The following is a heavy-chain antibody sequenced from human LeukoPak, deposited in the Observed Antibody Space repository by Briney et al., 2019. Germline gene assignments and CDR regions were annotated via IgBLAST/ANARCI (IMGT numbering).Heavy chain of an antibody. CDR2: IIPIFGTA. CDR1: GGTFSSYA. Sequence: GASVKVSCKAPGGTFSSYAISWVRQAPGQGLEWMGRIIPIFGTANYAQKFQGRVTITTDESTSTAYMELSSLRSEDTAVYYCARDALYSGSYWGYFDYWGQGTLVTVSS. CDR3: ARDALYSGSYWGYFDY. V-gene: IGHV1-69*05. D-gene: IGHD1-26*01. J-gene: IGHJ4*02.